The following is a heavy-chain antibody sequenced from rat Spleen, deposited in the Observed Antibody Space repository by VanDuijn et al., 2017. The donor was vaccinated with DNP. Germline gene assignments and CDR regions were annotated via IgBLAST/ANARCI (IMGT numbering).Heavy chain of an antibody. Sequence: EVQLVESGGGLVQPGRSLKLSCAASGFTFSDYYMAWVRQAPKKGLEWVASISYEGSSTYYGDSVKGRFTISRDNAKSTLYLQMNSLQTEDTAMYFCATLGSGQRGDAWGQETSVTVSS. D-gene: IGHD1-2*01. CDR2: ISYEGSST. CDR3: ATLGSGQRGDA. CDR1: GFTFSDYY. V-gene: IGHV5-22*01. J-gene: IGHJ4*01.